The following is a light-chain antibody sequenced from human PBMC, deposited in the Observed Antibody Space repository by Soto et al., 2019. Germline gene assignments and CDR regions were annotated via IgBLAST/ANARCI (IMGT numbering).Light chain of an antibody. CDR1: QSVSSN. CDR2: ETS. J-gene: IGKJ5*01. Sequence: EIVMTQSPTTLSVSPGERATLSCRASQSVSSNLAWYQQKPGQAPRLLIYETSTRATGIPARFSGSGSGTEFALTISSLQSEDFAVYYCQQYNKWPPITFGQGTRLEI. V-gene: IGKV3-15*01. CDR3: QQYNKWPPIT.